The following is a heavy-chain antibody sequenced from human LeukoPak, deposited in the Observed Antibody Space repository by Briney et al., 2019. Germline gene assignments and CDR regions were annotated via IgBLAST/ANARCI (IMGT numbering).Heavy chain of an antibody. CDR2: IYHSGST. Sequence: SGTLSLTCAVSGGSISSSNWWSWVRQPPGKGLEWIGEIYHSGSTNYNPSLKSRVTISVDKSKNQFSQKLSSVTAADTAVYYCARAFEYCSSTSCYIDAFDIWGQGTMVTVSS. J-gene: IGHJ3*02. CDR1: GGSISSSNW. V-gene: IGHV4-4*02. D-gene: IGHD2-2*02. CDR3: ARAFEYCSSTSCYIDAFDI.